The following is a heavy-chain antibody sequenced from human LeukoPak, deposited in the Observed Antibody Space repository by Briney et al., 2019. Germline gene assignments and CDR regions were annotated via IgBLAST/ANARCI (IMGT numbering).Heavy chain of an antibody. CDR1: GASISSYY. CDR3: ARERGPNCNKDCLFDP. Sequence: SETLSLTCTVSGASISSYYWAWIRQPPGKGLEWIGYNYYSGGTYYNPSLKGRVIISLDTSKNQFSLKLNSATAADTAVYYCARERGPNCNKDCLFDPWGQATLVTVSS. V-gene: IGHV4-59*01. J-gene: IGHJ5*02. D-gene: IGHD2/OR15-2a*01. CDR2: NYYSGGT.